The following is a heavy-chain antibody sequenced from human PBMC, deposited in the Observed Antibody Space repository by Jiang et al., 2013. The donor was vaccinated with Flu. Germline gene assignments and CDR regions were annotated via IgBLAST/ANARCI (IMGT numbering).Heavy chain of an antibody. Sequence: GAEVKKPGASVRVSCKASGYSFPSHYMHWVRQAPGQGLEWMAIINPNNGGTNYAQQFQGRVTLTRDTSTSTVYMELNDLRSEDTAVYYCARDTSAAETSWWLDP. V-gene: IGHV1-46*01. J-gene: IGHJ5*02. CDR2: INPNNGGT. CDR1: GYSFPSHY. D-gene: IGHD6-13*01. CDR3: ARDTSAAETSWWLDP.